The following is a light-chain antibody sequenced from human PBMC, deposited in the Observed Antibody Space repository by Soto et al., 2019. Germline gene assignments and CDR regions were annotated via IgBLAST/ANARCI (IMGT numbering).Light chain of an antibody. V-gene: IGLV2-8*01. CDR1: SRDVGGYDY. Sequence: QSVLTQPPSASGSPGQSVTISCTGTSRDVGGYDYVSWYQQHPGKAPKLIIYELNNRPSGVPDRFSGSKSGNTASLTVSWLQAEDEADYYCSSYASGNAYVFGTGTKLTVL. CDR2: ELN. CDR3: SSYASGNAYV. J-gene: IGLJ1*01.